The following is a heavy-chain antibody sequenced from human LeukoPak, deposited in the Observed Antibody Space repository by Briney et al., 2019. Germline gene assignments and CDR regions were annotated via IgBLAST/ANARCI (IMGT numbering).Heavy chain of an antibody. D-gene: IGHD6-13*01. CDR2: ISSSSSYI. Sequence: PGGSLRLSCAASGFTFSSYSMNWVRQAPGKGLEWVSSISSSSSYIYYADSVKGRFTISRDNAKNSLYLQMNSLRAEDTAVYYCARDLTEGSSWAGSRYFDYWGQGTLVTVSS. J-gene: IGHJ4*02. V-gene: IGHV3-21*01. CDR1: GFTFSSYS. CDR3: ARDLTEGSSWAGSRYFDY.